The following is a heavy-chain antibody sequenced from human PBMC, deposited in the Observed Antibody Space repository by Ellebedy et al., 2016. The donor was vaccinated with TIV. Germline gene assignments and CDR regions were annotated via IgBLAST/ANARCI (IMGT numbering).Heavy chain of an antibody. J-gene: IGHJ5*02. D-gene: IGHD4-17*01. V-gene: IGHV3-7*01. CDR3: ARRGSYGDYAVQINSWFDR. CDR1: GFSFRSYW. CDR2: IYHGGSQK. Sequence: PGGSLRLSCAASGFSFRSYWMSWVRQAPGKGLERVANIYHGGSQKYYVDSVKGRFTISRDNVKNSLYLQMDILRAEDTAVYYCARRGSYGDYAVQINSWFDRWGQGTLVTVSP.